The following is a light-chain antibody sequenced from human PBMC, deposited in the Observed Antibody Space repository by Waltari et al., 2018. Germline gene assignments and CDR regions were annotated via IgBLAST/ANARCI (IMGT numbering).Light chain of an antibody. J-gene: IGLJ1*01. V-gene: IGLV2-23*01. CDR1: SSDVGSSTR. CDR3: CAHAGGGTHYA. CDR2: EGT. Sequence: QSALTQPASVSGSPGQSITISCSGTSSDVGSSTRVSWYQQHPGKGPKLLIYEGTQRLSGVSDRFSGSKSGNTASLTLSGLQPEDEADYYCCAHAGGGTHYAFGTGTKVTVL.